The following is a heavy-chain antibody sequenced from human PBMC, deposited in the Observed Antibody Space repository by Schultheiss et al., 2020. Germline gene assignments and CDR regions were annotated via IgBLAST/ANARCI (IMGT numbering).Heavy chain of an antibody. D-gene: IGHD3-22*01. V-gene: IGHV3-30*18. CDR2: ISYDGSNK. J-gene: IGHJ3*02. CDR1: GFTFSSYG. Sequence: WGSLRLSCAASGFTFSSYGMHWVRQAPGKGLEWVAVISYDGSNKYYADSVKGRFTISRDNSKNTLYLQMNSLRAEDTAVYYCAKEKYYYDSSGYLAYDAFDIWGQGTMVTVSS. CDR3: AKEKYYYDSSGYLAYDAFDI.